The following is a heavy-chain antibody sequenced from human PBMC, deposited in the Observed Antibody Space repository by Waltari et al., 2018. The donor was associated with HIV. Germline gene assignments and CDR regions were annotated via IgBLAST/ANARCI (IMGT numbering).Heavy chain of an antibody. CDR3: AGGSGTFAGGRGRFDP. J-gene: IGHJ5*02. D-gene: IGHD3-3*02. Sequence: VQLQQWGAGLVKPTETLSLTCAIYGSSVNSDYWSWLRQSPGKRLGWIGEVSHSGIVSYNPSLESRISIFADTSKNQFSLILTSMTAADTGVYYCAGGSGTFAGGRGRFDPWGQGTLVIVSS. CDR2: VSHSGIV. V-gene: IGHV4-34*01. CDR1: GSSVNSDY.